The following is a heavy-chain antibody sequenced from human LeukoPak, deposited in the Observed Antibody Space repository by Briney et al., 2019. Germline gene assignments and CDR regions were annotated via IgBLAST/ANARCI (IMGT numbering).Heavy chain of an antibody. CDR2: MNSDGSTT. J-gene: IGHJ2*01. D-gene: IGHD1-26*01. V-gene: IGHV3-74*01. CDR1: GFPFSSFW. CDR3: ARGSEIVGASTGYWYFDL. Sequence: GGSLRLSCAASGFPFSSFWMHWVRQAPGKGLVWVSRMNSDGSTTNYADSVKGRFTISRDNAKNSLYLQMNSLRAEDTAVYYCARGSEIVGASTGYWYFDLWGRGTLVTVSS.